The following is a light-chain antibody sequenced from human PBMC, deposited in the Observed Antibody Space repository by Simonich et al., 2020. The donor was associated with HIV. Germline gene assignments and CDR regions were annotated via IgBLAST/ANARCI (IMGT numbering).Light chain of an antibody. CDR3: QSADSSGTYVV. Sequence: SYELTQPPSVSVSPGQTARITCSGDALQKQYAYWYQQKPGQAPVLVIYKERERPSGIPERFSGSSSGTTVTLTISGVQAEDEADYYCQSADSSGTYVVFGGGTKLTVL. CDR1: ALQKQY. CDR2: KER. V-gene: IGLV3-25*03. J-gene: IGLJ2*01.